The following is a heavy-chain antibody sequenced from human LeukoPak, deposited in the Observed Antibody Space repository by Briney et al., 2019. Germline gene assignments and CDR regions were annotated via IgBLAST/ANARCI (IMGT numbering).Heavy chain of an antibody. CDR2: IYYSGTT. CDR3: ASHNYKGSGTMGAFDI. V-gene: IGHV4-39*01. J-gene: IGHJ3*02. Sequence: SETLSLTCTVSGGSIGSSGQYWGWIRQPPGKGLEWIGSIYYSGTTHYNPSLKSRVTISVNTSKNQFSLRLNSVTAADTAVYHCASHNYKGSGTMGAFDIWGQGTMVTVSS. CDR1: GGSIGSSGQY. D-gene: IGHD3-10*01.